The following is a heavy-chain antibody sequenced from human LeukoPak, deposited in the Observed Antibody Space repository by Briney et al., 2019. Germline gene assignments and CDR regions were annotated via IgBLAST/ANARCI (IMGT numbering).Heavy chain of an antibody. CDR2: IIPIFGSA. V-gene: IGHV1-69*13. CDR1: GGTFSSYA. CDR3: ASYSNSINFDY. D-gene: IGHD4-11*01. Sequence: GASVKVSCKASGGTFSSYAISWVRQAPGQGLEWMGGIIPIFGSANYAQKFQGRVTITADESTSTAYMELSSLRSEDTAVYYCASYSNSINFDYWGQGTLVTVSS. J-gene: IGHJ4*02.